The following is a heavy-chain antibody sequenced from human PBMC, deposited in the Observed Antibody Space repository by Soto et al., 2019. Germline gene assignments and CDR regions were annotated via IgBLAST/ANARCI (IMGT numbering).Heavy chain of an antibody. D-gene: IGHD3-9*01. CDR1: GGSISSSSYY. J-gene: IGHJ4*02. CDR2: IYYSGST. Sequence: SETLSLTCTVSGGSISSSSYYWGWIRQPPGKGLEWIGSIYYSGSTYYNPSLKSRVTISVDTSKNQFSLKLSSVTAADTAVYYCARQFTYYDILTGSYYFDYWGQGTLVTVSS. V-gene: IGHV4-39*01. CDR3: ARQFTYYDILTGSYYFDY.